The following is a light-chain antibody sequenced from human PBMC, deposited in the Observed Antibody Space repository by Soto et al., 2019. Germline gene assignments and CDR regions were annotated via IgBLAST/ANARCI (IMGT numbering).Light chain of an antibody. Sequence: EIVLTQSPATLSLSPGERATLSCRASQSVSTYLAWYQQKPGQAPRLLIYDASNRATGIPARFSGSGSGTDFTRTISSLEPEDFAFYYCQHRSNWPRNFGEGTKLEIK. CDR1: QSVSTY. V-gene: IGKV3-11*01. CDR2: DAS. CDR3: QHRSNWPRN. J-gene: IGKJ2*01.